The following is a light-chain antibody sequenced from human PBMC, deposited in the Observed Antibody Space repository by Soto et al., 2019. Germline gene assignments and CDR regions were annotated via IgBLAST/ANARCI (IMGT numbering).Light chain of an antibody. CDR3: MQALQTPLT. J-gene: IGKJ4*01. V-gene: IGKV2-28*01. CDR2: LGS. CDR1: QSLLHSNGYNY. Sequence: DLVMTQSPLSLPVTPGEPASISCRASQSLLHSNGYNYLLWYLQKPGQSPQLLIYLGSNRASGVPDRFSGSGSGTDFALKISIVEAEDVGVYYCMQALQTPLTFGGGTKVEIK.